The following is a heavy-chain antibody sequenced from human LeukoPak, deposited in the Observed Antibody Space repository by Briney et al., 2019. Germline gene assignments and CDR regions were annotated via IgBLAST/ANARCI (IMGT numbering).Heavy chain of an antibody. CDR2: MNPNSGNT. V-gene: IGHV1-8*01. J-gene: IGHJ4*02. CDR1: GYTFTSYD. D-gene: IGHD3-22*01. CDR3: ARGGGTYYYDSSGYVDY. Sequence: GASVKVSCKASGYTFTSYDINWVRQATGQGLEWMGWMNPNSGNTGYAQKFQGRVTMTRDTSTSTVYMELSSLRSEDTAVYYCARGGGTYYYDSSGYVDYWGQGTLVTVSS.